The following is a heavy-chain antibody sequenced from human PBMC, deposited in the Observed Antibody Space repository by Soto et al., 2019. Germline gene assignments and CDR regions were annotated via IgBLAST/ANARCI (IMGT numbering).Heavy chain of an antibody. CDR2: IKTSAGGGAT. CDR1: GFSFNEAW. V-gene: IGHV3-15*07. CDR3: TTGSVEGI. D-gene: IGHD2-15*01. Sequence: EVQLVESAGGLVKPGGSLRLSCVASGFSFNEAWMNWVRQAPGQGLEWVGRIKTSAGGGATNYAAHVQGRFTISRDDSKNTLYLHMNSLRTEDTAIYYCTTGSVEGIWGQGTTVIVS. J-gene: IGHJ6*02.